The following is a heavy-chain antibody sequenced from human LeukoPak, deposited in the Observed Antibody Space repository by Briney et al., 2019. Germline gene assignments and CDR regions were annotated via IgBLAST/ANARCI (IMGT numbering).Heavy chain of an antibody. CDR2: IYYSGST. V-gene: IGHV4-59*01. J-gene: IGHJ4*02. CDR1: GGSISSYY. D-gene: IGHD6-6*01. Sequence: SETLSLTCTVSGGSISSYYWSWIRQPRGKGLEWIGYIYYSGSTNYNPSLKSRVTISVDTSKNQFSLKLSSVTAADTAVYYCARVGGSSSPFNYWGQGALVTVSS. CDR3: ARVGGSSSPFNY.